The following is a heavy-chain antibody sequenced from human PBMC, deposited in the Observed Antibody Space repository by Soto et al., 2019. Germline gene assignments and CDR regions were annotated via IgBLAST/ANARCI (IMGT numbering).Heavy chain of an antibody. J-gene: IGHJ3*02. D-gene: IGHD3-3*01. CDR2: ITKTGRST. V-gene: IGHV3-23*01. CDR1: VFIFSNYG. Sequence: LRLSCATSVFIFSNYGMNCVLQAPGKGLEWVSGITKTGRSTFIADSVRGRFTISRDNLKNIMYLQMNSLRVDDTALYYCTKDAEAYDFAFDKWGQGTMVTVSS. CDR3: TKDAEAYDFAFDK.